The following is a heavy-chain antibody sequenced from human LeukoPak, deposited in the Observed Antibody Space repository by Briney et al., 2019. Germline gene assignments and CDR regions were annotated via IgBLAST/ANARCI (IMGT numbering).Heavy chain of an antibody. CDR2: IYPGDSDT. D-gene: IGHD2-21*01. J-gene: IGHJ1*01. Sequence: GESLKISCKGSGYSCTSYWIGWVRQMPGKGLEWMGIIYPGDSDTRSSPSFQGQVTISADKSISTAYLQWSSLKASDTAMYYCARQPYCGGDCYSDVQYFQHWGQGTLVTVSS. V-gene: IGHV5-51*01. CDR1: GYSCTSYW. CDR3: ARQPYCGGDCYSDVQYFQH.